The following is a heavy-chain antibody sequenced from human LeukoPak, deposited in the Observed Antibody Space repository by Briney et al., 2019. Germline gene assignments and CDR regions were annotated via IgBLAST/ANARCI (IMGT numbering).Heavy chain of an antibody. Sequence: PGGSLRLSCAASGFTFSSYSMNWVRQALGKGLEWVSSISSSSSYIYYADSVKGRFTISRDNAKNSLYLQMNSLRAEDTAVYYCARDVIAVAGTSWFDPWGQGTLVTVSS. D-gene: IGHD6-19*01. CDR1: GFTFSSYS. CDR3: ARDVIAVAGTSWFDP. J-gene: IGHJ5*02. V-gene: IGHV3-21*01. CDR2: ISSSSSYI.